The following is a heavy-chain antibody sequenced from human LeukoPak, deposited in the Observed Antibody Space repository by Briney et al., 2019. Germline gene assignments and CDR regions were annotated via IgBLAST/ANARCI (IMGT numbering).Heavy chain of an antibody. CDR3: AKSHSVEQRGYFDY. CDR1: GFAFSTYA. CDR2: IANSGGST. Sequence: GGSLRLSCAASGFAFSTYAMSWVRQAPGKGLEWVSTIANSGGSTYYADSVKGRFTISRDNSKNTLYLQMNSLRAEDMAVYYCAKSHSVEQRGYFDYWGQGTLVTVSS. J-gene: IGHJ4*02. D-gene: IGHD1/OR15-1a*01. V-gene: IGHV3-23*01.